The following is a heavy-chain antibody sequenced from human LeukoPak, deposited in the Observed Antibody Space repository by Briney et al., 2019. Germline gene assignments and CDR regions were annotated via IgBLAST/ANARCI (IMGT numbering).Heavy chain of an antibody. Sequence: SETLSLTCTVSGGSISSYYWSWIRQPAGKGLEWIGRIYTSGSTNYNPSLKSRATMSVDTSKNQFSLKLSSVTAADTAVYYCASTYDSSGYYPTSFDYWGQGTLVTVSS. CDR3: ASTYDSSGYYPTSFDY. J-gene: IGHJ4*02. CDR2: IYTSGST. CDR1: GGSISSYY. V-gene: IGHV4-4*07. D-gene: IGHD3-22*01.